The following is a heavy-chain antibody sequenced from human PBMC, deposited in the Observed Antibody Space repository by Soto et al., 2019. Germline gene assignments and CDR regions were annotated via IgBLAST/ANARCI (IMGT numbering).Heavy chain of an antibody. D-gene: IGHD2-2*01. V-gene: IGHV4-34*01. CDR3: ASLGYCSSTSCYGGKNWFDP. CDR2: INHSGST. J-gene: IGHJ5*02. CDR1: GGSFSGYY. Sequence: SETLSLTCAVYGGSFSGYYWSWIRQPPGKGLEWIGEINHSGSTNYNPSLKSRVTISVDTSKNQFSLKLSSVTAADTAVYYCASLGYCSSTSCYGGKNWFDPWGQGTLVTVSS.